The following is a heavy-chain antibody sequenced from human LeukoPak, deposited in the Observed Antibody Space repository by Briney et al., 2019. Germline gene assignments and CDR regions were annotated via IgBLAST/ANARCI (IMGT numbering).Heavy chain of an antibody. CDR1: GGTFSSYA. J-gene: IGHJ4*02. V-gene: IGHV1-69*06. CDR3: ARVPPGGNPFFDY. CDR2: IIPIFGTA. D-gene: IGHD4-23*01. Sequence: GASVKVSCKASGGTFSSYAINWVRQAPGQGLEWMGGIIPIFGTANYAQKFQGRVTITADKSTSTAYMELSSLRSEDTAVYYCARVPPGGNPFFDYWGQGTLVTVSS.